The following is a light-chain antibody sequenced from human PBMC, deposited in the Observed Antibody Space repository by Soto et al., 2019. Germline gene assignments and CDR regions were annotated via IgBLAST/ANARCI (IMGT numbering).Light chain of an antibody. Sequence: QSALTQPASVSGSPGQSITISCTGTSSDIGGYNYVSWYQQHPGEAPKLVIYEVSNRPSGVSNRFSGSKSGNTASLTISGLQADDEADYYCCSYAGSSTYVFGTGTKLTVL. CDR1: SSDIGGYNY. J-gene: IGLJ1*01. V-gene: IGLV2-14*01. CDR2: EVS. CDR3: CSYAGSSTYV.